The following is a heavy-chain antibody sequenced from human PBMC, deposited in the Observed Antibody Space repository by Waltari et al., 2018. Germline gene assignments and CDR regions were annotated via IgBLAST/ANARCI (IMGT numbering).Heavy chain of an antibody. Sequence: EVQLVESGGGLVKPGGSLRLSCAASGFTFSSYSMNWVRQAPGKGLEWVSSISSSSSYIYYADSVKGRFTISRENAKNSLYLQMNSLRAEDTAVYYCARASRNYGDAFDIWGQGTMVTVSS. V-gene: IGHV3-21*01. CDR1: GFTFSSYS. D-gene: IGHD1-7*01. CDR2: ISSSSSYI. J-gene: IGHJ3*02. CDR3: ARASRNYGDAFDI.